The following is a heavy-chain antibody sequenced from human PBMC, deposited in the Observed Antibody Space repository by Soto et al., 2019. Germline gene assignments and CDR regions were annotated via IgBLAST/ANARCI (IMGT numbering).Heavy chain of an antibody. Sequence: SETLCLTCAVYGGSFSGYYWSWIRQPPGKGLEWIGEINHSGSTNYNPSLKSRVTISVDTSKNQFSLKLSSVTAADTAVYYCARGVPTYYDFWSGYESNYYYGMDVWGQGTTVTVSS. V-gene: IGHV4-34*01. D-gene: IGHD3-3*01. CDR2: INHSGST. CDR1: GGSFSGYY. CDR3: ARGVPTYYDFWSGYESNYYYGMDV. J-gene: IGHJ6*02.